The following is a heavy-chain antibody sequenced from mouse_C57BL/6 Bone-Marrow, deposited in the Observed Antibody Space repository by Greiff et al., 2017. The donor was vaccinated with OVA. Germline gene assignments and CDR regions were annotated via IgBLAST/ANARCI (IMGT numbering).Heavy chain of an antibody. Sequence: EVMLVESEGGLVQPGSSMKLSCTASGFTFSDYYMAWVRQVPEKGLEWVAYINYDGSSTYYLDSLKSRFIISRDNAKNILYLQMSSLKSEDTAAYYCARGGWDWYFDVWGTGTTVTVSS. V-gene: IGHV5-16*01. CDR2: INYDGSST. CDR1: GFTFSDYY. D-gene: IGHD3-3*01. CDR3: ARGGWDWYFDV. J-gene: IGHJ1*03.